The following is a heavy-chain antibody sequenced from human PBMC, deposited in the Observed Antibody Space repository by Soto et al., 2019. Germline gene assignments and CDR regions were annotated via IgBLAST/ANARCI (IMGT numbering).Heavy chain of an antibody. D-gene: IGHD2-21*01. CDR1: GGSISSYY. CDR3: SIALFRYPNYFDY. Sequence: SETLSLTCTVSGGSISSYYWSWIRQPPGKGLEWIGYIYYSGSTNYNPSLKSRVTISVDTPKNQFSLKLSSVTAADTAVYYCSIALFRYPNYFDYSDQGPLVTGS. J-gene: IGHJ4*02. CDR2: IYYSGST. V-gene: IGHV4-59*01.